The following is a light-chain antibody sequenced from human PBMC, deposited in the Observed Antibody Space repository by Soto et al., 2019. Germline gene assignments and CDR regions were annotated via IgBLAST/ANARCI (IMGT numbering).Light chain of an antibody. J-gene: IGLJ1*01. V-gene: IGLV2-14*03. CDR1: SSDVGGYNY. CDR3: SSYTTSNTRQIV. CDR2: DVT. Sequence: QSALTQPASVSGSPGQSITISCTGTSSDVGGYNYVSWYQHHPGKAPKLIIYDVTNRPSGVSNPISGSKSGNTASLTISGLRPEDEADDYCSSYTTSNTRQIVFGTGTKVTV.